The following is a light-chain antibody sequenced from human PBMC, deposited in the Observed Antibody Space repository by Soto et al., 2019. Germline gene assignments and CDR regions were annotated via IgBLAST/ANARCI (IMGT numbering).Light chain of an antibody. V-gene: IGKV1-5*03. CDR3: QQYRNYPWT. CDR1: QSVSAW. J-gene: IGKJ1*01. CDR2: KAS. Sequence: DIPMTQSPSILSAAEGDRVTITCRASQSVSAWLAWYQQKPGKAPKLLIYKASTLESGVPSRFSGSGYGAEFTLTISSLQPDDLGTYYCQQYRNYPWTFGQGTKVEIK.